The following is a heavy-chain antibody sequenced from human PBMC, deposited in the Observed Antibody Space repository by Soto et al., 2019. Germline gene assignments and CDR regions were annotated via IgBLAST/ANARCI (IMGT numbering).Heavy chain of an antibody. CDR1: GFTFSNAW. V-gene: IGHV3-15*07. J-gene: IGHJ4*02. Sequence: EVQLVESGGGLVKPGGSLRISCAASGFTFSNAWMNWVRQAPGKGLEWVGRIKSKTDGGTTEYTAPVKGRFTISRDDSKNTLTLQIHSLKTEDTAVYYCTTAEGFVDGYNYFDYWGQGTLVTVSS. D-gene: IGHD5-12*01. CDR2: IKSKTDGGTT. CDR3: TTAEGFVDGYNYFDY.